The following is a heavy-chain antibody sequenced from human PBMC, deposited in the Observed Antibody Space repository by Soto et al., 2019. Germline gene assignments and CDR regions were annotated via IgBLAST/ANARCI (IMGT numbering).Heavy chain of an antibody. CDR3: ARGGWFGTIDY. CDR2: INHSGST. CDR1: GGSFSGYY. D-gene: IGHD3-10*01. V-gene: IGHV4-34*01. Sequence: QVQLQQWGAGLLKPSETLSLTCAVYGGSFSGYYWSWIRQPPGKGLEWIGEINHSGSTNYNPSLKSRVTISVDTSKNQFSLKLSSVTAADTAVYYCARGGWFGTIDYWGQGTLVTVSS. J-gene: IGHJ4*02.